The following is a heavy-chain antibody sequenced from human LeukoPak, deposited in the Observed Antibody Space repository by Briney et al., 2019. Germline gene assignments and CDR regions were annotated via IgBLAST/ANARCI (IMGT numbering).Heavy chain of an antibody. Sequence: GGSLRLSCAASGFTFSSYEMNWVRQAPGKGLEWVSYISRSGSTIYYADSVKGRFTISRDNAKNSLYLQMNSLRAEDTAVYYCAREQKIGYSSCWYSGNWFDPWGQGTLVTVSS. V-gene: IGHV3-48*03. CDR3: AREQKIGYSSCWYSGNWFDP. J-gene: IGHJ5*02. CDR2: ISRSGSTI. D-gene: IGHD6-13*01. CDR1: GFTFSSYE.